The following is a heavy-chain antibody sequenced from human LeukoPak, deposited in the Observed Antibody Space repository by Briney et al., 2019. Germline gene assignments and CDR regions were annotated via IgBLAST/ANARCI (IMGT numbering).Heavy chain of an antibody. D-gene: IGHD4-17*01. Sequence: PGGSLRLSCAASGFTFSSYAMSWVRQAPGKGLEWVSAISGSGGSTYYADSVKGRFTISRDNSKNTLYLQMNSLRAEDTAVYYCAKGDYGDYGAFGEIDYWGQGTLVTVSS. CDR2: ISGSGGST. CDR3: AKGDYGDYGAFGEIDY. J-gene: IGHJ4*02. CDR1: GFTFSSYA. V-gene: IGHV3-23*01.